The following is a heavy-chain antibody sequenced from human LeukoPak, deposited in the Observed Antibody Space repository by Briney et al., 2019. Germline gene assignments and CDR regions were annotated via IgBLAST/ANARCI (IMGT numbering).Heavy chain of an antibody. CDR1: GGSISSYY. V-gene: IGHV4-59*01. CDR3: ARDYAFDI. CDR2: ISYIGST. Sequence: SETLSLTCTVSGGSISSYYWSWIRQPPGKGLEWIGYISYIGSTNYNPSLKSRVTISIDTSKNQFSLNLSSVTAADTAVYYCARDYAFDIWGQGTMVTVSS. J-gene: IGHJ3*02.